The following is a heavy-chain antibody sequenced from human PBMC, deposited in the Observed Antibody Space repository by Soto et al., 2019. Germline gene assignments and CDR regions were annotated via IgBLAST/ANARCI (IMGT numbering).Heavy chain of an antibody. Sequence: SVKVSCKASGCTFSSYAISWVRQAPGQGLEWMGGIIPIFGTANYAQKFQGRVTITADESTSTAYMELSSLRSEDTAVYYCAREGSGGSGRPYYYYGMDVWGQGTTVTVSS. CDR3: AREGSGGSGRPYYYYGMDV. J-gene: IGHJ6*02. V-gene: IGHV1-69*13. CDR1: GCTFSSYA. D-gene: IGHD3-10*01. CDR2: IIPIFGTA.